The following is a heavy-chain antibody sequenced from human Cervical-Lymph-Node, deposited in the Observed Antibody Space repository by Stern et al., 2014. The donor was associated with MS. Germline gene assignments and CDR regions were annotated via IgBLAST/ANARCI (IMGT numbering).Heavy chain of an antibody. Sequence: VQLVESGGGVVQPGRSLRLSCAASGFTFSGSGMPWVRQAPGKGLEWLALIWYDGSNRYYADSVKGRFTISRDNSKNTLYLQMNSLRAEDTAVYYCAREGGNTAEYFQHWGQGTLVTVSS. CDR3: AREGGNTAEYFQH. CDR1: GFTFSGSG. D-gene: IGHD4-23*01. V-gene: IGHV3-33*01. J-gene: IGHJ1*01. CDR2: IWYDGSNR.